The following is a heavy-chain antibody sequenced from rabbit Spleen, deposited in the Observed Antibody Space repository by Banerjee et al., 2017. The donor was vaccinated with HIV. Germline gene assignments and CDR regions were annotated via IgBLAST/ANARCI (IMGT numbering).Heavy chain of an antibody. CDR3: ARDPYVTSSGVDTNNL. CDR1: GFSFSSSYY. D-gene: IGHD1-1*01. CDR2: IWAGSSGST. J-gene: IGHJ4*01. V-gene: IGHV1S40*01. Sequence: QSLEESGGDLVKPGASLTLTCTASGFSFSSSYYMCWVRQAPGKGLEWIACIWAGSSGSTVYASWAKGRFTISKTSSTTVTLQMTSLTAADTATYFCARDPYVTSSGVDTNNLWGQGTLVTVS.